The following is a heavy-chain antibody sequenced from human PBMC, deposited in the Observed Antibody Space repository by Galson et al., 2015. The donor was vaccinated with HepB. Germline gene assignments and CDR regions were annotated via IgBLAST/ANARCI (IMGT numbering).Heavy chain of an antibody. CDR1: GFIFSTYA. D-gene: IGHD6-13*01. CDR2: ISYDGNNK. J-gene: IGHJ4*02. V-gene: IGHV3-30*03. Sequence: SLRLSCAASGFIFSTYAMHWVRQAPGKGLEWVAVISYDGNNKYYADSVKGRFTISRDNSKNTLFLQMISLRSEDTAVYYCARDYFRGLTGYRSGWYAGYWDQGTLVTVSS. CDR3: ARDYFRGLTGYRSGWYAGY.